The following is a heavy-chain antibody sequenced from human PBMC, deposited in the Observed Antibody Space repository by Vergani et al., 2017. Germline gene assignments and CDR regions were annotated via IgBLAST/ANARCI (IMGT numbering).Heavy chain of an antibody. J-gene: IGHJ4*02. CDR2: ISSSSSTI. Sequence: EVQLVESGGGLVQPGWSLRLSCAASGFTFSSYSMNWVRQAPGKGLEWVSYISSSSSTIYYADSVKGRFTISRDNAKNSLYLQMNSLRAEDTAVYYCARELVGGVDYWGQGTLVTVSS. V-gene: IGHV3-48*04. CDR3: ARELVGGVDY. CDR1: GFTFSSYS.